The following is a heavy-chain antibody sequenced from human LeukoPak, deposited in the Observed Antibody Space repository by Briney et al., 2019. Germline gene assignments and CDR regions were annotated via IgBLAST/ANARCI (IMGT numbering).Heavy chain of an antibody. CDR2: IYSGDST. J-gene: IGHJ4*02. V-gene: IGHV3-53*01. Sequence: GGSLRLSCAAPGFTVSSKYMSWVRQAPGKGLEWVSVIYSGDSTHYADSVKGRFTISSDNSKNTLCLQRNNLRAEDTAVYYCARGRAAAGGSGTNFDYWGQGTLVTVSS. D-gene: IGHD6-13*01. CDR3: ARGRAAAGGSGTNFDY. CDR1: GFTVSSKY.